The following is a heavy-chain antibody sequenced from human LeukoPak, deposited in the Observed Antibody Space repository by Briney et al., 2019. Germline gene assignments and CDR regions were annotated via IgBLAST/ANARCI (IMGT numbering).Heavy chain of an antibody. CDR1: GFTFSSYS. D-gene: IGHD3-22*01. Sequence: PGGSLRLSCAASGFTFSSYSMNWVRQAPGEGLEWVSSIISSSSSYIYYADSVKGRFTISRDNAKNSLYLQMNSLRAEDTAVYYCARAPYDSSGYYYYFDYWGQGTLVTVSS. J-gene: IGHJ4*02. V-gene: IGHV3-21*01. CDR3: ARAPYDSSGYYYYFDY. CDR2: IISSSSSYI.